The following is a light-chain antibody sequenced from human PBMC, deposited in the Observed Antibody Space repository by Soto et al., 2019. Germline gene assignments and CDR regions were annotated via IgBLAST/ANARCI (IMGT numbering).Light chain of an antibody. CDR1: QSVSSY. Sequence: EIVLKQSPATLSLSPGERATLSCRASQSVSSYLAWYQQKPGQAPRLLIYGASTRATGFPARFSGSGSGTEFTLTISSLQSEDFAVYYCQQYNNWPLTFGGGTKVDIK. CDR2: GAS. CDR3: QQYNNWPLT. V-gene: IGKV3-15*01. J-gene: IGKJ4*01.